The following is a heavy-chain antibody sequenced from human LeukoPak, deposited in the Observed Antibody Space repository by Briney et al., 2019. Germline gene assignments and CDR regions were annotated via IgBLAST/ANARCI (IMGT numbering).Heavy chain of an antibody. D-gene: IGHD3-22*01. CDR2: MNPNSGNT. J-gene: IGHJ3*02. V-gene: IGHV1-8*03. Sequence: ASVKASCKASGYTFTSYDINWVRQATGQGLEWMGWMNPNSGNTGYAQKFQGRVTITRNTSISTAYMELSSLRSEDTAVCYCARRLSHYYDSSGYYYAKDAFDIRGQGTMVTASS. CDR3: ARRLSHYYDSSGYYYAKDAFDI. CDR1: GYTFTSYD.